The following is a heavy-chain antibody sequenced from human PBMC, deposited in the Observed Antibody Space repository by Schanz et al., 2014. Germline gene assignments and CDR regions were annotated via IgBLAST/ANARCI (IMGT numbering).Heavy chain of an antibody. Sequence: EVRLVESGGGLVKPGGSLRLSCAASGFTFSSYCINWVRQAPGKGLEWVANIKQDGSEKYYVDSVKGRFTISRDNAKNLLYLQMNGLRAEDTAVYYCATEGPRGTRHPINYYYAMDNWGQGTNVTV. CDR2: IKQDGSEK. CDR3: ATEGPRGTRHPINYYYAMDN. J-gene: IGHJ6*02. V-gene: IGHV3-7*01. CDR1: GFTFSSYC. D-gene: IGHD6-6*01.